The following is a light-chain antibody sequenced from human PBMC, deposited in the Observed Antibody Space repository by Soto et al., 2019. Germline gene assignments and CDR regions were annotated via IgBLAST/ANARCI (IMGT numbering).Light chain of an antibody. CDR1: QSVTSNY. CDR2: AAS. CDR3: QHYGSSVPWT. J-gene: IGKJ1*01. V-gene: IGKV3-20*01. Sequence: EVVLTQSPGTVSLSPGERATLSCRASQSVTSNYLAWYQQKPGQAPRLHIYAASSRATGIPDRFSGSWSGTDFTLSISRVESEDFAVYYCQHYGSSVPWTFGQGTKVEIK.